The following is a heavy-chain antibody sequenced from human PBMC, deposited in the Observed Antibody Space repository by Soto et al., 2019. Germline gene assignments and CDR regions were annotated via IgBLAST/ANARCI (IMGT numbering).Heavy chain of an antibody. CDR3: TRHSSEQYSAALDD. V-gene: IGHV3-7*05. CDR2: IRQDGGEK. Sequence: EVQLVESGGGLVQPGGSLRLSCAASGFTFSRHWMSWVRQAPGKGLEWVAIIRQDGGEKYYVDSVKGRFTISRDNAQNSLYLQMNSLRAEDTAVDYCTRHSSEQYSAALDDWGHGTLVTVSS. D-gene: IGHD4-4*01. CDR1: GFTFSRHW. J-gene: IGHJ4*01.